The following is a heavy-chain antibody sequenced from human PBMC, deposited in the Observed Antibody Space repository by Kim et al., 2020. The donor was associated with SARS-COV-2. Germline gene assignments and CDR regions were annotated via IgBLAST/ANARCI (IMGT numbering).Heavy chain of an antibody. CDR3: AKDSPKVVVAYYYYYGMDV. D-gene: IGHD2-15*01. CDR1: GFTFSSYA. V-gene: IGHV3-23*01. Sequence: GGSLRLSCAASGFTFSSYAMSWVRQAPGTGLEWVSAISGSGGSTYYADSVKGRFTISRDNSKNTLYLQMNSLRAEDTAVYYCAKDSPKVVVAYYYYYGMDVSGQGTTVTVSS. CDR2: ISGSGGST. J-gene: IGHJ6*01.